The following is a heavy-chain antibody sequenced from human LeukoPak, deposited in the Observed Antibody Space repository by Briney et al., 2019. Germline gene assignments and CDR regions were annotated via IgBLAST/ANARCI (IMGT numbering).Heavy chain of an antibody. J-gene: IGHJ4*02. V-gene: IGHV4-39*01. CDR2: ISYSGNA. CDR1: GSTIITTNFY. Sequence: NPSETLSLTCTVSGSTIITTNFYWVWLRPPPGQGLEWSVSISYSGNAYYNPSLRSRLSISMYAPKTQFSQTERSGTAAHAAFYLCARKLRQTWGTVTTDLWYFDQWGKGTLVPVSS. CDR3: ARKLRQTWGTVTTDLWYFDQ. D-gene: IGHD4-11*01.